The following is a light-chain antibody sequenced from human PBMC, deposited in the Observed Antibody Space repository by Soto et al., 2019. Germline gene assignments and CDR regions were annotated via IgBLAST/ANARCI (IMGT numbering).Light chain of an antibody. V-gene: IGKV3-20*01. J-gene: IGKJ1*01. CDR3: QQYGSSGT. CDR2: GAS. Sequence: EIVLTQSPGTLSLSPGDKVSLSCRANQTISNMLAWYQQKPGQAPRLLIYGASNRATGIPDRFSGSGSGTDFTLTISRLEPEDFAVYYCQQYGSSGTFGQGTKVDI. CDR1: QTISNM.